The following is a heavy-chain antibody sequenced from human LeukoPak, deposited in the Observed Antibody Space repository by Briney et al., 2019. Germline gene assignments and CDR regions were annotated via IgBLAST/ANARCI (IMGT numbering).Heavy chain of an antibody. CDR3: ARDFWSGYSIDY. J-gene: IGHJ4*02. CDR1: GYTFTGYY. Sequence: RASVKVSCKASGYTFTGYYMHWVRQAPGQGLEWMGWINPNSGGTNYAQKFQGRVTMTRDTSISTAYMELSRLRSDDTAVYYCARDFWSGYSIDYWGQGTLVTVSS. D-gene: IGHD3-3*01. CDR2: INPNSGGT. V-gene: IGHV1-2*02.